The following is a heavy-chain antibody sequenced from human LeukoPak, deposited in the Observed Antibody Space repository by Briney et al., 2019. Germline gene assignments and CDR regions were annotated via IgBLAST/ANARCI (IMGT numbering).Heavy chain of an antibody. CDR2: IYYSGST. D-gene: IGHD4/OR15-4a*01. CDR3: ASLANSGPVDY. CDR1: GGSISSSSYY. V-gene: IGHV4-39*01. Sequence: SETLSLTCTVSGGSISSSSYYWGWIRQPPGKGLEWIGSIYYSGSTYYNPSLKSRVTISVDTSKNQFSLKLSSVTAADTAVYYCASLANSGPVDYWGQGTLVTVSS. J-gene: IGHJ4*02.